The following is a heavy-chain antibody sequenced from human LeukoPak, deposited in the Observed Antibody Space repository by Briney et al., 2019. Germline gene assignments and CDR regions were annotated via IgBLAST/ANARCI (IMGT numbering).Heavy chain of an antibody. CDR2: ISTSGNTI. CDR1: GFTFIGYE. CDR3: ARDGPGYSFDY. J-gene: IGHJ4*02. Sequence: GGSLRLSCAASGFTFIGYEMNWVRQAPGKGLEWLSCISTSGNTIYYADSVKGRFTISRDNARNSLYVQMNSLRAEDTAVYYCARDGPGYSFDYWGQGTLVTVSS. D-gene: IGHD5-18*01. V-gene: IGHV3-48*03.